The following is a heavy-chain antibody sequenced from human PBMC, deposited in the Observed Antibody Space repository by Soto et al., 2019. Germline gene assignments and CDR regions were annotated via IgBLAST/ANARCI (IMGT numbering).Heavy chain of an antibody. D-gene: IGHD3-22*01. CDR2: IYHSGST. CDR1: GGSISSGGYS. CDR3: ARARDRSGYELEV. Sequence: PSETLSLTCAVSGGSISSGGYSWSWIRQPPGKGLEWIGYIYHSGSTYYNPSLKSRVTISVDRSKNQFSLKLSSVTAADTAVYYCARARDRSGYELEVWGQGTTVTVSS. V-gene: IGHV4-30-2*01. J-gene: IGHJ6*02.